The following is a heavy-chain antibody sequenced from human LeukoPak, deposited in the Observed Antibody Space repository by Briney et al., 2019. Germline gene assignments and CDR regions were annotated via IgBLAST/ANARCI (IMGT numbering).Heavy chain of an antibody. V-gene: IGHV4-39*01. CDR1: GGSISSSSYY. D-gene: IGHD2-15*01. Sequence: SETLSLTCTVSGGSISSSSYYWVWIRQPPGKGLEWIGSIYYSGSTYYHPSLKSRVTISVDTSKNQFSLKLSSVTAADTAVYYCASTAPQDCSGGSCYSLRWYYYYGMDVWGQGTTVTVSS. CDR2: IYYSGST. J-gene: IGHJ6*02. CDR3: ASTAPQDCSGGSCYSLRWYYYYGMDV.